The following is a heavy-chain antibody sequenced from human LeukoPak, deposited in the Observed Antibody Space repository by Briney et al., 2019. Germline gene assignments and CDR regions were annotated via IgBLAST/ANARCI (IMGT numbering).Heavy chain of an antibody. CDR2: ISSSSSTI. V-gene: IGHV3-48*04. D-gene: IGHD3-3*01. J-gene: IGHJ6*03. CDR3: ASPLGRSDGSYYYYYMDV. CDR1: GFTFSSYS. Sequence: GGSLRLSCAASGFTFSSYSMNWVRQAPGKGLEWVSYISSSSSTIYYADSVKGRFTISRDNAKNSLYLQMNSLRAEDTAVYYCASPLGRSDGSYYYYYMDVWGKGTTVTVSS.